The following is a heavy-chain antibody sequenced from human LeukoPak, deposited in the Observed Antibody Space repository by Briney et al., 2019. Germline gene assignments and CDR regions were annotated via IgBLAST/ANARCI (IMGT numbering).Heavy chain of an antibody. J-gene: IGHJ6*02. CDR1: GYTFTSYG. CDR2: ISAYNGNT. CDR3: ARAENYYYYYGMDV. Sequence: ASVKVSCKASGYTFTSYGISWVRQAPGQGLEWMGWISAYNGNTNYAQKLQGRVTMTTDTSTSTAYMELRSLRSDDTAVYYCARAENYYYYYGMDVWGQGTTVTVSS. V-gene: IGHV1-18*01.